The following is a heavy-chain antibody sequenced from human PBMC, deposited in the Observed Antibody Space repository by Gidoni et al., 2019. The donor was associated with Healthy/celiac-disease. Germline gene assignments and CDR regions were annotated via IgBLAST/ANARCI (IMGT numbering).Heavy chain of an antibody. CDR3: ARYCSGGSCYFYYYYGMDV. D-gene: IGHD2-15*01. J-gene: IGHJ6*02. CDR2: ISSSGSTI. Sequence: QVQLVESGGGLVKPGGSLRLSCAASGFTFSDYYLSWIRPAPGKGLEWVSYISSSGSTIYYADSVKGRFTISRDNAKNSLYLQMNSLRAEDTAVYYCARYCSGGSCYFYYYYGMDVWGQGTTVTVSS. CDR1: GFTFSDYY. V-gene: IGHV3-11*01.